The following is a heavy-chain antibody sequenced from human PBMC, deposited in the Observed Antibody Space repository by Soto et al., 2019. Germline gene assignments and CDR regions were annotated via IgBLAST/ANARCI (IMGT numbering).Heavy chain of an antibody. CDR2: IYNSGST. CDR1: GGSISSSSYY. J-gene: IGHJ4*02. CDR3: ARDKITGLFDY. D-gene: IGHD2-8*02. Sequence: PSETLSLTCTVSGGSISSSSYYWGWIRQPPGKGLEWIGNIYNSGSTYYNPSLKSRVIMSVDTSKNQFSLNLSSVTAADTAVYYCARDKITGLFDYWGQGTLVTVS. V-gene: IGHV4-39*02.